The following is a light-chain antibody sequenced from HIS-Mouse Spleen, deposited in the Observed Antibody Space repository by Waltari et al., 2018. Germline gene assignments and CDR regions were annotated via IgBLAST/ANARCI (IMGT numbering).Light chain of an antibody. CDR2: DVS. CDR1: SSAVGGYKY. J-gene: IGLJ3*02. CDR3: CSYAGSYTWV. V-gene: IGLV2-11*01. Sequence: QSALTQPRSVSGSPGQSVTISCTGTSSAVGGYKYVPWYQQHPGKAPKLMIYDVSKRPSGVPDRFSGSKSGNTASLTISGLQAEDEADYYCCSYAGSYTWVFGGGTKLTVL.